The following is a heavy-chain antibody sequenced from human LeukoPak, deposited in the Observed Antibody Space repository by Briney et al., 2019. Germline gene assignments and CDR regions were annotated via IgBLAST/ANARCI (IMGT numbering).Heavy chain of an antibody. CDR1: GFTFSSYA. J-gene: IGHJ4*02. D-gene: IGHD3-22*01. CDR2: ISYDGSNK. V-gene: IGHV3-30*04. CDR3: ARDMYYYDSSGYYDGPIDY. Sequence: GGSLRLSCAASGFTFSSYAMHWVRQAPGKGLEWVAVISYDGSNKYYADSVKGRFTISRDNSKNTLYLQMNSLRAEDTAVYCCARDMYYYDSSGYYDGPIDYWGQGTLVTVSS.